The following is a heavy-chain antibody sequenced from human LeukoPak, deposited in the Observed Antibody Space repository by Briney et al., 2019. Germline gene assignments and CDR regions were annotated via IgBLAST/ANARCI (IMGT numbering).Heavy chain of an antibody. CDR3: ARGGQASHYYYYYGMDV. V-gene: IGHV1-69*06. J-gene: IGHJ6*04. CDR2: IIPIFGTA. Sequence: SVKVSCKASGGTFSSYAISWVRQAPGQGLEWMGGIIPIFGTANYAQKFQGRVTITADKSTSTAYMELSSLRSEDTAVYYCARGGQASHYYYYYGMDVWGKGATVTVSS. CDR1: GGTFSSYA.